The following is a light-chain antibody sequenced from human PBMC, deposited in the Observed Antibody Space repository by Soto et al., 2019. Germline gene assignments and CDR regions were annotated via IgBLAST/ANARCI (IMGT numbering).Light chain of an antibody. Sequence: NVLTQSPGTLSLSPGERVTLSCRASQSVSSSYLAWYQQKPGQAPRLLIYGASSRATGIPDRFSGSGSGTDLTLTISRLEPEDFAVYYCQQYRSSPYTFGQGTKLEIK. CDR3: QQYRSSPYT. CDR1: QSVSSSY. V-gene: IGKV3-20*01. CDR2: GAS. J-gene: IGKJ2*01.